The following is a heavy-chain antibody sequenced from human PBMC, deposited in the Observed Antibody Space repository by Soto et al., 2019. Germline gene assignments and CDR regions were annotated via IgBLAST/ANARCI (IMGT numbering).Heavy chain of an antibody. D-gene: IGHD5-12*01. V-gene: IGHV3-48*01. CDR2: ISGSSSTM. J-gene: IGHJ4*02. CDR1: GFTFSSYS. CDR3: ARASLVATIFDY. Sequence: EVQLVDSGGGLVQPGGSLRLSCEVSGFTFSSYSMTWVRQAPGKGLEWVSYISGSSSTMYYAGSVRGRFTISRDNANNSLYLQMNSLRAEDTAVYYCARASLVATIFDYWGQGLLVTVSS.